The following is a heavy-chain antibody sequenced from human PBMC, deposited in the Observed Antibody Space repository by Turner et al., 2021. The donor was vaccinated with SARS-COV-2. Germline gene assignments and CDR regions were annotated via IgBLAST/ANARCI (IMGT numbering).Heavy chain of an antibody. CDR1: GGSISSSIYY. J-gene: IGHJ6*02. Sequence: QLQLQESGPGLVKPAETLFLTCTVVGGSISSSIYYWGWSRQPPGKGLGWIGSICYSGSTYYNPYLKSRVTISVDTSKNQFALKLSSVTAADTAVYYGARQRLVVVPAAIINGMDVWGQGTTVTVSS. CDR3: ARQRLVVVPAAIINGMDV. V-gene: IGHV4-39*01. CDR2: ICYSGST. D-gene: IGHD2-2*01.